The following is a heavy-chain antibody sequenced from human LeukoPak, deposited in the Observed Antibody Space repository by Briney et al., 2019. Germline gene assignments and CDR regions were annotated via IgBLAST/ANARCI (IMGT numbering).Heavy chain of an antibody. V-gene: IGHV3-30*03. J-gene: IGHJ6*02. CDR2: ISYDGSNK. CDR3: ARQWLAPRYYYYYGMDV. D-gene: IGHD6-19*01. Sequence: GGSLRLSCAASGFTFSSYGMHWVRQAPGKGLEWVAVISYDGSNKYYADSVKGRFTISRDNSKNTLYLQMNSLRAEDTAVYYCARQWLAPRYYYYYGMDVWGQGTTVTVSS. CDR1: GFTFSSYG.